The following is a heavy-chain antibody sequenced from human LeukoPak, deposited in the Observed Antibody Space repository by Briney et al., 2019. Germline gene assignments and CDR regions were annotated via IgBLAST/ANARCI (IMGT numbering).Heavy chain of an antibody. CDR2: VGTDSDT. D-gene: IGHD6-13*01. J-gene: IGHJ4*02. CDR1: GFTFRTSA. CDR3: AKKTPGIHPFDS. V-gene: IGHV3-23*01. Sequence: GGSLRLSCAASGFTFRTSAFSWVRQSPGRGLEWVSIVGTDSDTYYADSLEGRFPISRDNSKNTVYLQMTGLRADDTAVYYCAKKTPGIHPFDSWGQGTLVSVSP.